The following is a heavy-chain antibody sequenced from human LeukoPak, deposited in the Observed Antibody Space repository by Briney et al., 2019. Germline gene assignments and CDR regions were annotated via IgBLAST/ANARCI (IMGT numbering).Heavy chain of an antibody. CDR3: AKDPNGDYIGTFDI. J-gene: IGHJ3*02. V-gene: IGHV3-23*01. CDR2: ISGSGYST. D-gene: IGHD4-17*01. Sequence: PGGSLRLSCATSKFNFNSYGMTWVRQAPGKGLEWVSSISGSGYSTQYAAFVQGRFTISRDNSKNTLYLQMNSLRAEDTAVYYCAKDPNGDYIGTFDIWGQGTMVTVSS. CDR1: KFNFNSYG.